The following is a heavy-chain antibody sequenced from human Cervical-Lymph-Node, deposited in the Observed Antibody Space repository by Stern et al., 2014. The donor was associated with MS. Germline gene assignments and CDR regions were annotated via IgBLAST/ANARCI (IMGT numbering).Heavy chain of an antibody. V-gene: IGHV4-31*03. D-gene: IGHD3-3*01. CDR3: ARGSREVLLPRFYFDY. CDR2: IYHSGST. Sequence: QLQLQESGPGLVKPSQTLSLTCTVSGGSISSGNYYWSWIRQHPGKGLEWIGSIYHSGSTYYNPPLKGRVTTSIDTSKNQFSLKLSSVTAADTAVYYCARGSREVLLPRFYFDYWGQGTLVTVSS. J-gene: IGHJ4*02. CDR1: GGSISSGNYY.